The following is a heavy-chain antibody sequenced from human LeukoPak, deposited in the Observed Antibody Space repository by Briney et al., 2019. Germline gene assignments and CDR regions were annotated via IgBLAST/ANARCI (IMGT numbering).Heavy chain of an antibody. CDR2: SHNDGNSV. CDR3: VRHNYGYDY. CDR1: GFEFSRYW. J-gene: IGHJ4*02. Sequence: GSLRLSRAAPGFEFSRYWMHWVRQVPGKEVVWVSHSHNDGNSVSYADSVKGRFTVSRDNAKNTLYLQMNRLRAEDTAVYYCVRHNYGYDYWGQGTQVTVSS. D-gene: IGHD3-10*01. V-gene: IGHV3-74*01.